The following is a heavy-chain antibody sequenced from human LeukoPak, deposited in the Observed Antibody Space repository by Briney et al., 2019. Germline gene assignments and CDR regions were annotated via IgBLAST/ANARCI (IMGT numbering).Heavy chain of an antibody. CDR2: ISGSGGST. CDR3: AKDIKFSAAAGDYFDY. D-gene: IGHD6-13*01. V-gene: IGHV3-23*01. CDR1: GFTFSSFA. Sequence: GGSLRLSCAASGFTFSSFAMNWVRHAPGKGLEWVSAISGSGGSTYYADSVKGVFTISRDNSKNTLYLQMNSLRAEDTAVYYCAKDIKFSAAAGDYFDYWGQGTLVTVSS. J-gene: IGHJ4*02.